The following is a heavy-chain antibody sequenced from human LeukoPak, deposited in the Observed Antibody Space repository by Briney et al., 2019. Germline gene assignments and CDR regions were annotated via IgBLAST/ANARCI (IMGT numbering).Heavy chain of an antibody. J-gene: IGHJ4*02. Sequence: SVKVSCKASGYTFTSYYMHWVRQAPGQGLEWMGGIIPIFGTANYAQKFQGRVTITADKSTSTAYMELSSLRSEDTAVYYCASETYYYGSGSYSPQGPLVYWGQGTLVTVSS. CDR2: IIPIFGTA. CDR1: GYTFTSYY. V-gene: IGHV1-69*06. D-gene: IGHD3-10*01. CDR3: ASETYYYGSGSYSPQGPLVY.